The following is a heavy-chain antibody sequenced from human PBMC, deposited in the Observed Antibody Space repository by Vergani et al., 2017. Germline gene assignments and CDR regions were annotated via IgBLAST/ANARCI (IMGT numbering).Heavy chain of an antibody. CDR1: GFTFSTHA. J-gene: IGHJ4*02. D-gene: IGHD5-24*01. Sequence: DVQLLQSGGDLVQPGGFLKLSCVAFGFTFSTHAMSGVRQTPGKGLEWVSTIKNDGGKSQYADFVKGRFAISRDNSRNTLYLQMNSRRVEDTAVYYCGRGSDNYNWGQGTLVTVSS. CDR3: GRGSDNYN. V-gene: IGHV3-23*01. CDR2: IKNDGGKS.